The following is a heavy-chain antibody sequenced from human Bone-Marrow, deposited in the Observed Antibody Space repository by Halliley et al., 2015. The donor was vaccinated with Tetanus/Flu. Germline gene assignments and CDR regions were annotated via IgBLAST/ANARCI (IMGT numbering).Heavy chain of an antibody. CDR2: TDPIGNP. Sequence: KGSEWIGQTDPIGNPNHPPPLKRRLTISRDTSKNQFPLNLISLTAADTAVYYCARDRMRFDPWGQGTLVTVSS. CDR3: ARDRMRFDP. J-gene: IGHJ5*02. V-gene: IGHV4-61*09.